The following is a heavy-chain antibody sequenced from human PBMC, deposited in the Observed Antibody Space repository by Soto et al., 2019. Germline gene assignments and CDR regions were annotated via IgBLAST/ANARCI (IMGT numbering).Heavy chain of an antibody. CDR2: IWYDGSNK. CDR1: GFTFSSYG. Sequence: GGSLRLSCAASGFTFSSYGMHWVRQAPGKGLEWVAVIWYDGSNKYYADSVKGRFTISRDNSKNTLYLQMNSLRAEDTAVYYCARDTFYCSGGSCYTFDYWGQGTLVTVSS. CDR3: ARDTFYCSGGSCYTFDY. D-gene: IGHD2-15*01. V-gene: IGHV3-33*01. J-gene: IGHJ4*02.